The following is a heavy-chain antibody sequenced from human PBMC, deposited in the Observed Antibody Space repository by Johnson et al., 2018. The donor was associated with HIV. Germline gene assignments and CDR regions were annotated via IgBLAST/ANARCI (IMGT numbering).Heavy chain of an antibody. Sequence: QVQLVESGGGVVQPGRSLRLSCAPSGFTFNSYGMHWVRQAPGEGLEWVAVISHDESNKYYADSVKGRFTISRDNSKNTLFLQMNSLRAEDTALYYCAKDYSSSWPYDALDIGGQGTMVTVSS. J-gene: IGHJ3*02. CDR3: AKDYSSSWPYDALDI. CDR1: GFTFNSYG. CDR2: ISHDESNK. V-gene: IGHV3-30*18. D-gene: IGHD6-13*01.